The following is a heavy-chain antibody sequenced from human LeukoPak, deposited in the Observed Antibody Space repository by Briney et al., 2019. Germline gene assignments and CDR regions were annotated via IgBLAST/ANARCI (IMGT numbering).Heavy chain of an antibody. Sequence: GGSPRLSCAASGFTFSSYWMHWVRQAPGKGLVWVSRINSDGSSTSYADSVKGRFTISRDNAKNTLYLQMNSLRAEDTAVYYCVRGIGYCSGDSCSDYWGQGTLVTVSS. J-gene: IGHJ4*02. V-gene: IGHV3-74*01. CDR3: VRGIGYCSGDSCSDY. CDR2: INSDGSST. D-gene: IGHD2-15*01. CDR1: GFTFSSYW.